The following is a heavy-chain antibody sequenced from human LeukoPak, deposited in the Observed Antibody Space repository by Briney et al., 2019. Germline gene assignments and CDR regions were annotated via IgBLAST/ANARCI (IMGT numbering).Heavy chain of an antibody. D-gene: IGHD6-13*01. V-gene: IGHV4-59*12. J-gene: IGHJ4*02. CDR3: ARNRAAAGSDYFDY. CDR2: IYYSGST. Sequence: PSETLSLTCTVSGGSISNYYWNWIRQPPGKGLEWIGYIYYSGSTNYNPSLKSRVTISVDTSKNQFSLKLSSVTAADTAVYYCARNRAAAGSDYFDYWGQGTLVTVSS. CDR1: GGSISNYY.